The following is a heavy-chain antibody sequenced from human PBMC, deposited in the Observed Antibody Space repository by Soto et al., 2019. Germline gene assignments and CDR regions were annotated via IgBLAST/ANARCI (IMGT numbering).Heavy chain of an antibody. V-gene: IGHV4-30-2*01. CDR1: GGSISSGGNS. CDR3: AAGGGLPRYY. D-gene: IGHD5-12*01. CDR2: IYHSGST. Sequence: LQLQESGSGLGKPSQPLSLTGAVSGGSISSGGNSWSGIRHPQGKGLEWIGYIYHSGSTYYNPSLKSRVTISVDRSKNQFSLKLSSVTAADTAVYYCAAGGGLPRYYWGQGTLVTVSS. J-gene: IGHJ4*02.